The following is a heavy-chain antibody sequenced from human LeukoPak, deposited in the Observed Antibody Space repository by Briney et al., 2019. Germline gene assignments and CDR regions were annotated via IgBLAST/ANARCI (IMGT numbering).Heavy chain of an antibody. Sequence: PSETLSLTCTVSGGSISSSSYYWGWIRQPPGKGLEWIGSIYYSGSTYYNPSLKSRVTISVDTSKDQFSLKLSSVTAADTAVYYCARDGIQLWLREPSCFDYWGQGTLVTVSS. J-gene: IGHJ4*02. CDR3: ARDGIQLWLREPSCFDY. CDR2: IYYSGST. D-gene: IGHD5-18*01. CDR1: GGSISSSSYY. V-gene: IGHV4-39*07.